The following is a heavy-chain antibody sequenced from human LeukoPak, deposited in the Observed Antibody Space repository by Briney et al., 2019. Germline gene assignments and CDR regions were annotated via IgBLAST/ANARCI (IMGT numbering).Heavy chain of an antibody. CDR1: GGSISSYY. Sequence: SETLSLTCIVSGGSISSYYWSWIRQPAGKGLEWIGRIYTSGSTNYNPSLKSRVSISLDTSKKQFSLHLSSVTAADTAIYYCVRDFDAWSAIDIWGQGTMVTVSS. J-gene: IGHJ3*02. CDR3: VRDFDAWSAIDI. CDR2: IYTSGST. D-gene: IGHD3-3*01. V-gene: IGHV4-4*07.